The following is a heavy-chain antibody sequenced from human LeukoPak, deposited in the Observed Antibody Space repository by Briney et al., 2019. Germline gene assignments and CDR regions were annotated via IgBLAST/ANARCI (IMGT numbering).Heavy chain of an antibody. Sequence: PGGSLRLSCSASGFTFSNCAMHWVRQAPGKGLEYVSAISGSGSSTYYADSVKGRFTISRDNSKNTLFLQMSNLRPEDTAVYYCVTSSSSGWYADYWGRGTLVTVSS. V-gene: IGHV3-64D*09. CDR2: ISGSGSST. D-gene: IGHD6-19*01. J-gene: IGHJ4*02. CDR1: GFTFSNCA. CDR3: VTSSSSGWYADY.